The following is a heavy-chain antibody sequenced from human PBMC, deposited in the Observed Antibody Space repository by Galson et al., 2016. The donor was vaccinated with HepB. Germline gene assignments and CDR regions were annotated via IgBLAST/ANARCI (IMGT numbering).Heavy chain of an antibody. J-gene: IGHJ6*02. CDR1: GFTFSSFG. V-gene: IGHV3-30*18. CDR2: ISSDGSDK. CDR3: AKELSNSDYYAMDV. D-gene: IGHD4-11*01. Sequence: SLRLSCAASGFTFSSFGFHWVRQAPGKGLEWVAGISSDGSDKFYVDYVKGRFSISRDNSKKTLFLEMDSLRTEDTEVYYCAKELSNSDYYAMDVWGQGTTVTVSS.